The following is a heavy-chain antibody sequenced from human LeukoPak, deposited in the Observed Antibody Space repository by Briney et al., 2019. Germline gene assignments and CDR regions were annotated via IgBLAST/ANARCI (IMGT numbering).Heavy chain of an antibody. Sequence: PGGSLRLSCAASGFTFSSYEMNWVRQAPGKGLEWVSYISSSGSTIYYADSVKGRFTISRDNAKNSLSLQMNSLRAEDTALYYCARQYGTSNYYYYMDVWGKGTTVTISS. CDR2: ISSSGSTI. V-gene: IGHV3-48*03. D-gene: IGHD1-1*01. CDR3: ARQYGTSNYYYYMDV. J-gene: IGHJ6*03. CDR1: GFTFSSYE.